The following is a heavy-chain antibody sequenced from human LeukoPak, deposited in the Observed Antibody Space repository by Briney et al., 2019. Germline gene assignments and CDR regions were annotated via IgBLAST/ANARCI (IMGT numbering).Heavy chain of an antibody. CDR2: ISYDGSNK. CDR1: GFTFSSYA. V-gene: IGHV3-30*04. D-gene: IGHD6-19*01. J-gene: IGHJ4*02. CDR3: ARDGSPGIAVY. Sequence: GRSLRLSCAASGFTFSSYAMHWVRQAPGKGLEWVAVISYDGSNKYYADSVKGRFTISRDNSKNTLYLQMNSLRAEDTAVYYCARDGSPGIAVYWGQGTLVTVSS.